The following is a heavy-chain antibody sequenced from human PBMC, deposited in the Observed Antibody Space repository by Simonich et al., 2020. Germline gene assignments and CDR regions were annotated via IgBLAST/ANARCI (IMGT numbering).Heavy chain of an antibody. D-gene: IGHD7-27*01. J-gene: IGHJ6*03. Sequence: EVQLVESGGGLVQPGGSLRLSCAASGFTFSSYCMSWVRQAPGKGLEWVANIKQEGSEKFNVDSVKGRFTIARDNAKNSLYLQMNSLRAEDTAVYYCARDGLGTAYYYYMDVWGKGTTVTVSS. CDR3: ARDGLGTAYYYYMDV. CDR1: GFTFSSYC. CDR2: IKQEGSEK. V-gene: IGHV3-7*01.